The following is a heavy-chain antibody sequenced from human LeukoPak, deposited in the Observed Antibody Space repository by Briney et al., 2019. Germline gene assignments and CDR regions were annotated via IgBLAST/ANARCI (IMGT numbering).Heavy chain of an antibody. CDR2: LSSTSIYI. J-gene: IGHJ4*02. CDR3: ARDVLAVAGHSTTFDF. V-gene: IGHV3-21*01. D-gene: IGHD6-19*01. Sequence: GGSRRRSCAASGFSFSTYGMYWVRQAPGKGLEWVSSLSSTSIYINYTDSVKGRFTISRDNANNSLYLQMSSLRAEDTAVYYCARDVLAVAGHSTTFDFWGLGALVTVSS. CDR1: GFSFSTYG.